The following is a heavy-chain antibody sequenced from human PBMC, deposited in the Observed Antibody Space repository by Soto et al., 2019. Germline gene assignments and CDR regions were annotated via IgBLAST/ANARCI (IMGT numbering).Heavy chain of an antibody. CDR3: TISRGNMVRGVIVPGENYYYYGMDV. D-gene: IGHD3-10*01. V-gene: IGHV1-69*13. CDR2: IIPIFGTA. CDR1: GGTFSSYA. Sequence: GASVKVSCKASGGTFSSYAISWVRQAPGQGLEWMGGIIPIFGTANYAQKFQGRVTITADESTSTAYIELSSLRSEDTAVYYCTISRGNMVRGVIVPGENYYYYGMDVWGQGTTVTVSS. J-gene: IGHJ6*02.